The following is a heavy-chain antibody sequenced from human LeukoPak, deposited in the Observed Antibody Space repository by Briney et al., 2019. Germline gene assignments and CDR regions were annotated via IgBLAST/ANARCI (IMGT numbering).Heavy chain of an antibody. D-gene: IGHD2-2*01. Sequence: GGSLRLSCAASGFTFSSYWMSWVRQAPGKGLEWVANIKQDGSEKYYVDSVKGRFTISRDNAKNSLYLQMNSLRAEDTAVYYCAREWGYCSSTSCYRLYYFDYWGQGTLVTVSS. CDR1: GFTFSSYW. J-gene: IGHJ4*02. V-gene: IGHV3-7*01. CDR2: IKQDGSEK. CDR3: AREWGYCSSTSCYRLYYFDY.